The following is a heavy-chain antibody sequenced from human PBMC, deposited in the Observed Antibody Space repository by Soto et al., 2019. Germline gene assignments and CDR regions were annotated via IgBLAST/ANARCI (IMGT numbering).Heavy chain of an antibody. Sequence: SVKVSCKASGGTFSSYAISWVRQAPGQGLEWMGGIIPIFGTANYAQKFQGRVTITADESTSTAYMELSSLRSEDTAVYYCASSGAYYDSSGYYLNWFDPWGQGTLVTVSS. J-gene: IGHJ5*02. D-gene: IGHD3-22*01. V-gene: IGHV1-69*13. CDR3: ASSGAYYDSSGYYLNWFDP. CDR1: GGTFSSYA. CDR2: IIPIFGTA.